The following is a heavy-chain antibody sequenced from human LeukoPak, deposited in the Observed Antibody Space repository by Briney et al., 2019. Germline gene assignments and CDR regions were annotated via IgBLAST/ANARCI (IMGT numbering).Heavy chain of an antibody. CDR1: GGSISSYY. V-gene: IGHV4-59*01. CDR3: ARGYDSWSGYYRD. CDR2: IYYSGST. Sequence: SETLSLTCTVSGGSISSYYWSWIRQPPGKGLEWIGYIYYSGSTNYNPSLKSRVTISVDTSKNQFSLKLSSVTAADTAVYYCARGYDSWSGYYRDWGQGTLVTVSS. D-gene: IGHD3-3*01. J-gene: IGHJ4*02.